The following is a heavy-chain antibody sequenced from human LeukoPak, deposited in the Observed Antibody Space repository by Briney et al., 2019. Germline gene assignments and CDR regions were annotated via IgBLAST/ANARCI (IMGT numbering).Heavy chain of an antibody. CDR1: VYTFSIHY. J-gene: IGHJ4*02. V-gene: IGHV1-2*02. CDR2: INPNSGGT. D-gene: IGHD6-6*01. Sequence: ASVKVSCKVSVYTFSIHYMQWGRQAPGQGLEWMGWINPNSGGTNYAQKFQGRVTMTGDTSISTAYMDLTHLRSDDTAVYYCASDQAALETLRFDYWGQGTLVTVSS. CDR3: ASDQAALETLRFDY.